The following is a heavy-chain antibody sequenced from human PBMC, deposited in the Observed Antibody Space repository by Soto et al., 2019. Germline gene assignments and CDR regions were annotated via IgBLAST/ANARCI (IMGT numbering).Heavy chain of an antibody. CDR1: GFTVSSNY. J-gene: IGHJ5*02. Sequence: EVQLVESGGGLIQPGGSLRLSCAASGFTVSSNYMSWVRQAPGKGLEWVSAIYSGGSTYYADSVKGRFTISRDNSKNTLYLQMNSLRAEDTAVYYCARQWFGEPSGFDPWGQGTLVTVSS. V-gene: IGHV3-53*01. CDR2: IYSGGST. CDR3: ARQWFGEPSGFDP. D-gene: IGHD3-10*01.